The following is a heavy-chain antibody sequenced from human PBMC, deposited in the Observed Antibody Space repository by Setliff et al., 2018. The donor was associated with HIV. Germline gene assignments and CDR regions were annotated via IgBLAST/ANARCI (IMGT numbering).Heavy chain of an antibody. V-gene: IGHV3-48*01. CDR3: AKPRHYDSSGYYHY. Sequence: GGSLRLSCAASGFTFSSYSMNWVRQAPGKGLEWVSYISSSSSTIYYADSVKGRFTISRDNAKNSLYLQMNSLRAEDTAVYYCAKPRHYDSSGYYHYWGQGTLVTV. J-gene: IGHJ4*02. D-gene: IGHD3-22*01. CDR2: ISSSSSTI. CDR1: GFTFSSYS.